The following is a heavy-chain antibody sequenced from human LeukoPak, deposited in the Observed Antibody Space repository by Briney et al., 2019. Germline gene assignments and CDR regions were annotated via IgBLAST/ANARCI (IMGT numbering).Heavy chain of an antibody. V-gene: IGHV1-69*13. CDR2: IIPIFGTA. Sequence: SVNVSCKASGGTFSSYAISWVRQAPGQGLEWMGGIIPIFGTANYAQKFQGRVTITADESTSTAYMELSSLRSEDTAVYYCAIQRGYSYGFDYWGQGTLVTVSS. CDR1: GGTFSSYA. CDR3: AIQRGYSYGFDY. J-gene: IGHJ4*02. D-gene: IGHD5-18*01.